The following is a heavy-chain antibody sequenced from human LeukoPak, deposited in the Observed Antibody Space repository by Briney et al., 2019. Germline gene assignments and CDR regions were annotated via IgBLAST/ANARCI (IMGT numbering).Heavy chain of an antibody. V-gene: IGHV3-23*01. CDR2: ISGSGDIT. J-gene: IGHJ4*02. CDR3: ARDFKFDSGWYLREFDY. CDR1: GFTFSNYA. Sequence: GGSLRLSCAASGFTFSNYAMSWVRQAPGKGLEWVSTISGSGDITYYADSVKGRFTISRDNSNNTLYLQMNSLRAEDTAVYYCARDFKFDSGWYLREFDYWGQGTLVTVSS. D-gene: IGHD6-19*01.